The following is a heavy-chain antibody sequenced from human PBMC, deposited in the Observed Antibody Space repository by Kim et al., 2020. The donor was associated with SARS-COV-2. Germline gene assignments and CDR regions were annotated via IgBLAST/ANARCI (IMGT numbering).Heavy chain of an antibody. J-gene: IGHJ6*01. V-gene: IGHV3-30*04. CDR3: ARASEWALLLNADYYGM. D-gene: IGHD1-26*01. CDR2: ISYDGSNK. CDR1: GFTFSSYA. Sequence: GGSLRLSCAASGFTFSSYAMHWVRQAPGKGLEWVAVISYDGSNKYYADSVKGRFTISRDNSKNTLYLQMNSLRAEDTAVYYCARASEWALLLNADYYGM.